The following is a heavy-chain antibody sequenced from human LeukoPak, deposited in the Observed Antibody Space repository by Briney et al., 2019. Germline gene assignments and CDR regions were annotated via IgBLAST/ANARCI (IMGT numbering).Heavy chain of an antibody. Sequence: GGSLRLSCAASGFTFSSYTMNWGRQAPGKGLEWVSAISGSSSGIYYADSVRGRFTISRDNAKNSLYRQMNSLRAEDTDVYYCARDRREGYCGSTSRYFSFDYWGQGTLVTVSS. J-gene: IGHJ4*02. CDR2: ISGSSSGI. CDR3: ARDRREGYCGSTSRYFSFDY. D-gene: IGHD2-2*01. V-gene: IGHV3-21*01. CDR1: GFTFSSYT.